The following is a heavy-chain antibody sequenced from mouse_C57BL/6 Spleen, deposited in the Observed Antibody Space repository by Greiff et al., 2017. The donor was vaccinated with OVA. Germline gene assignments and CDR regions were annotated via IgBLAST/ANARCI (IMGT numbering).Heavy chain of an antibody. V-gene: IGHV5-16*01. Sequence: EVQRVESEGGLVQPGSSMKLSCTASGFTFSDYYMAWVRQVPEKGLEWVANINYDGSSTYYLDSLKSRFIISRDNAKNILYLQMSSLKSEDTATYYCARLYSNYYYFDYWGQGTTLTVSS. J-gene: IGHJ2*01. D-gene: IGHD2-5*01. CDR1: GFTFSDYY. CDR2: INYDGSST. CDR3: ARLYSNYYYFDY.